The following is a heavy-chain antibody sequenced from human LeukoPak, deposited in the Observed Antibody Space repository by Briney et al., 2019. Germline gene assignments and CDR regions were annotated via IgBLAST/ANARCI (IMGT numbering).Heavy chain of an antibody. CDR2: MSYDGFNK. J-gene: IGHJ5*02. CDR1: GFTFSSYA. D-gene: IGHD3-22*01. Sequence: PGRSLRLSCAASGFTFSSYAMHWVRQSLGKGLEWVAVMSYDGFNKYYADSVKGRFTISRDNSKNTLYLQMNSLRADDTAVYYCARDLVVVTAKGFDPWGQGTLVTVSS. CDR3: ARDLVVVTAKGFDP. V-gene: IGHV3-30*03.